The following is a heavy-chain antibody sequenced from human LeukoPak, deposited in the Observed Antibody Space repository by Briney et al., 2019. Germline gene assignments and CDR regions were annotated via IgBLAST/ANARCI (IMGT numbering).Heavy chain of an antibody. CDR1: GYTFTSNY. J-gene: IGHJ5*02. V-gene: IGHV1-46*01. CDR3: ARDACSSTICQAGGNWFDP. CDR2: INPSGGSR. Sequence: ASVKVSCKASGYTFTSNYMHWVRQAPGQGLEWMGTINPSGGSRSYAQKFQGRVTMTRDTSTSTVYMELSSLRSEDTAVYFCARDACSSTICQAGGNWFDPWGQGTLVIVS. D-gene: IGHD2-2*01.